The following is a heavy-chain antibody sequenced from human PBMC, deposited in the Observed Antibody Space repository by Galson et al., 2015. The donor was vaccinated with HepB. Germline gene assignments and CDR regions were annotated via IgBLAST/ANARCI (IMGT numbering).Heavy chain of an antibody. D-gene: IGHD3-16*02. Sequence: SLRLSCAASGFTFSDYYMSWIRQAPGKGLEWVSYISSSGSTIYYADSVKGRFTISRDNAKNSLYLQMNSLRAEDTAVYYCARDRYRDNWFDPWGQGTLVTVSS. J-gene: IGHJ5*02. CDR3: ARDRYRDNWFDP. CDR2: ISSSGSTI. V-gene: IGHV3-11*01. CDR1: GFTFSDYY.